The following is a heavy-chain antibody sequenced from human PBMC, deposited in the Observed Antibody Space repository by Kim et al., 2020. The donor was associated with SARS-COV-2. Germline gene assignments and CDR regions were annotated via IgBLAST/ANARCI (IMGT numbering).Heavy chain of an antibody. CDR1: GGSISSYY. Sequence: SETLSLTCTVSGGSISSYYWSWIRQPPGKGLEWIGSIYYSGSTNYNPSLKSRVTISVDTAKNQFSLKLSSVTAADTAVYYCAREEQQFYAFDIWGQGTMVTVSS. CDR3: AREEQQFYAFDI. V-gene: IGHV4-59*12. CDR2: IYYSGST. J-gene: IGHJ3*02. D-gene: IGHD6-13*01.